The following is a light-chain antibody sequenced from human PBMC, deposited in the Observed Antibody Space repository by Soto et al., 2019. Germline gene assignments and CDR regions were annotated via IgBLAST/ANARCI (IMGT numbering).Light chain of an antibody. CDR1: ESVHSN. J-gene: IGKJ3*01. V-gene: IGKV3-15*01. CDR3: XXYSNWPPT. CDR2: YAS. Sequence: EMVMTQSPATLSVSPGERVTLSCRASESVHSNLAWYQQKPGQGPSLLIYYASTRVTGVPYRFSGSGSGTXXXXXXXXLQSXDFXXXXXXXYSNWPPTFGPGTKVEIK.